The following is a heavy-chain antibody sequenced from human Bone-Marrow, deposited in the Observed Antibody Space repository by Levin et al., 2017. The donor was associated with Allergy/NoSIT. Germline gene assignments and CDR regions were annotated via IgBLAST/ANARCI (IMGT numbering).Heavy chain of an antibody. D-gene: IGHD6-19*01. Sequence: GASVKVSCRVSGYSLTDISMHWVRQAPGKGLEWMGGFDREDGEIIYAQKFQGRVTMTEDTSTDTAYMEMSSLTFDDTAVYYCATDASSGWTPLDYWGQGTLVTVSS. CDR1: GYSLTDIS. V-gene: IGHV1-24*01. CDR2: FDREDGEI. CDR3: ATDASSGWTPLDY. J-gene: IGHJ4*02.